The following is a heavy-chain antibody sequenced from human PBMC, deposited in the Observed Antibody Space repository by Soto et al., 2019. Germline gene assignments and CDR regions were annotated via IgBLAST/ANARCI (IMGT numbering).Heavy chain of an antibody. D-gene: IGHD6-13*01. CDR2: MNPNSGNT. J-gene: IGHJ4*02. V-gene: IGHV1-8*01. Sequence: QVQLVQSGAEVKKPGASVKVSCKASGYTFTSYDINWVRQATGQGLEWMGWMNPNSGNTGYAQKFQGRVTXXRXXSISTAYMELSSLRSADTAVYYCAREHSSSWRFDYWGQGTLVTVSS. CDR3: AREHSSSWRFDY. CDR1: GYTFTSYD.